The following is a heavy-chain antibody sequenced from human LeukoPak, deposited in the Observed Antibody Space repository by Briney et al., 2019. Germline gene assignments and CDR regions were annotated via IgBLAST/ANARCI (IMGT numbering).Heavy chain of an antibody. CDR3: AKDLSGSYLYFDS. CDR2: ISDRGGYT. J-gene: IGHJ4*02. V-gene: IGHV3-23*01. Sequence: GGSLRLSCAASGFTFSSYGMHWVRQAPGKGLEWVSAISDRGGYTYSADSVKGRFTISRDNSKDTLYLQMNSLRAEDTAVYYCAKDLSGSYLYFDSWGQGTLVTVSS. D-gene: IGHD1-26*01. CDR1: GFTFSSYG.